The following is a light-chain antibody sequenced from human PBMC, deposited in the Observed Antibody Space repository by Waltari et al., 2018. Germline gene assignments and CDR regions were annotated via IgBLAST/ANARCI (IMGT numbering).Light chain of an antibody. Sequence: QSVLTQPPSASGTPGQSVTISCSGSISNIGTHYVYWYQQLPGTAPKLLIYLTQRRPSGVPDRFSSSKSGTSASLAISGLRFEDEADYYCATRDEGPTVVFGGGTKLTVL. J-gene: IGLJ2*01. V-gene: IGLV1-47*01. CDR2: LTQ. CDR1: ISNIGTHY. CDR3: ATRDEGPTVV.